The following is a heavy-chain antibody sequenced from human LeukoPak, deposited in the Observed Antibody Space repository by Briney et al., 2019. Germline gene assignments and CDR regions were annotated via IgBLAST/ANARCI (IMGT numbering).Heavy chain of an antibody. J-gene: IGHJ1*01. V-gene: IGHV1-46*01. CDR1: GYTFTSYY. Sequence: ASVTVSCKASGYTFTSYYMHWVRQAPGQGLEWMGIINPSGGSTSYAQKFQGRVTMTRDTSTSTVYMELSSLRSEDTAVYYCARGPAYNYYDSSATYCGSEYFQHWGQGTLVTVSS. CDR2: INPSGGST. CDR3: ARGPAYNYYDSSATYCGSEYFQH. D-gene: IGHD3-22*01.